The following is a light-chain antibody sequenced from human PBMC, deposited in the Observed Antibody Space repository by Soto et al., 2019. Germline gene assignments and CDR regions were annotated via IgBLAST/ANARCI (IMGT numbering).Light chain of an antibody. V-gene: IGLV2-8*01. CDR1: SSDVGDYNY. CDR3: SSYAGSNNWV. CDR2: EVS. Sequence: QSALTQPPSASGSPGQSVTISCTGTSSDVGDYNYVSWYQQHPGKAPKLMICEVSKRPSGVPDRFSGSKSGNTASLTVSGLQAEDEADYYCSSYAGSNNWVFGGGTKLTVL. J-gene: IGLJ3*02.